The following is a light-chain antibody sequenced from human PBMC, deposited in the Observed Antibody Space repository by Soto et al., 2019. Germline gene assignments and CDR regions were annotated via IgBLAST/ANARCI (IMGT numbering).Light chain of an antibody. CDR3: QQYNNWPLLT. CDR2: GAS. V-gene: IGKV3-15*01. J-gene: IGKJ4*01. CDR1: QSVSSN. Sequence: EIVMTQSPATLSVSPGERATLSCRASQSVSSNLAWYQQKPGQAPRLLIYGASTRATGIPARFSGSGSGTEFTLTISSLQSDDFAFYYCQQYNNWPLLTFGGWTKVEIK.